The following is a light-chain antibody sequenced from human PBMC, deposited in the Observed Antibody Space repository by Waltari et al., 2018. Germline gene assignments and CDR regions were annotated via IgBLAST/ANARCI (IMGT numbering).Light chain of an antibody. J-gene: IGLJ6*01. CDR3: QVLDSSSDHLNV. V-gene: IGLV3-21*04. Sequence: SYELTQQPSVSVAPGKTARITCGGKNIGTKSVHWYQQKPGQAPVLIIRYDSDRPSGSPYRFSGANSENPATLTVSRVEAGDEADYYCQVLDSSSDHLNVFGSGTRLTVL. CDR1: NIGTKS. CDR2: YDS.